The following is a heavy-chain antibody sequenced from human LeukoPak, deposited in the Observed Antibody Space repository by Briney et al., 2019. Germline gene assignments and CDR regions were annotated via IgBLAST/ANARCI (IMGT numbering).Heavy chain of an antibody. Sequence: PGGSQRLSCAASGFTVSSNYKSWVRQAPGKGLEWVSAINGGGDNTYYADSVKGRFTISGDNSKNTVYLQMNSLRAEDTAVYFCAKDYDFWSGYQFKFWGQGALVTVSS. CDR3: AKDYDFWSGYQFKF. J-gene: IGHJ4*02. D-gene: IGHD3-3*01. CDR1: GFTVSSNY. CDR2: INGGGDNT. V-gene: IGHV3-23*01.